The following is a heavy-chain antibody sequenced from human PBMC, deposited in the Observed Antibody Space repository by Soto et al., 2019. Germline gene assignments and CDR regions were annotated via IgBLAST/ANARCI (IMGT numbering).Heavy chain of an antibody. CDR2: IIPIFGTA. Sequence: QVQLVQSGAEVKKPGSSVKVSCKASGGTFSSYAISWVRQAPGQGLEWMGGIIPIFGTANYAQKFQGRVTITADETTSTAYMELSSLRSEDTAMYYCARDHTAMALPYYYYGIDVWGQGTTVTVSS. V-gene: IGHV1-69*01. CDR3: ARDHTAMALPYYYYGIDV. CDR1: GGTFSSYA. J-gene: IGHJ6*02. D-gene: IGHD5-18*01.